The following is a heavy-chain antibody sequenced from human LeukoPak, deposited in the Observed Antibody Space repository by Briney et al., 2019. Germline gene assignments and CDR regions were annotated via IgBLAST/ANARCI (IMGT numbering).Heavy chain of an antibody. J-gene: IGHJ6*02. CDR1: GFTFSTYW. V-gene: IGHV3-7*03. Sequence: GSLRLSCAASGFTFSTYWMHWVRQAPGRGLEWVANIKQDGSEIYYVDSVKGRFTISRDNAKSSLYLQMNSLRVEDTVVYYCVRAMDVWGQGTTVTVSS. CDR2: IKQDGSEI. CDR3: VRAMDV.